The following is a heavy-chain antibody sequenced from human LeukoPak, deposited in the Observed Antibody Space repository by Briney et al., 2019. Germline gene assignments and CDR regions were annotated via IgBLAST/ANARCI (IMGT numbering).Heavy chain of an antibody. J-gene: IGHJ6*03. CDR2: VNSDGTGT. D-gene: IGHD5-12*01. V-gene: IGHV3-74*01. CDR1: GFTFSSYW. CDR3: IRTLIVATSPYMDV. Sequence: GGSLRLSCAASGFTFSSYWMHWVRQAPGKGLVWVSRVNSDGTGTTYADSVEGRFAISRDNAKNTVYLQMHSLRAEDTAIYYCIRTLIVATSPYMDVWGKGTTVTVSS.